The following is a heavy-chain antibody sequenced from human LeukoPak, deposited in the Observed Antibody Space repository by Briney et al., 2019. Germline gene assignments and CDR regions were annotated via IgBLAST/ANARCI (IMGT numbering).Heavy chain of an antibody. CDR1: GGSISNKY. CDR2: IYYSGST. D-gene: IGHD6-6*01. CDR3: ARDWGVGGRPGYMDV. V-gene: IGHV4-59*01. J-gene: IGHJ6*03. Sequence: SETLSLTCTVSGGSISNKYWSWIRQPPGKGLEWIGYIYYSGSTNYNPSLKSRVTILVDTSKNQFSLKLSSVTAADTAVYFCARDWGVGGRPGYMDVWGKGATVTVSS.